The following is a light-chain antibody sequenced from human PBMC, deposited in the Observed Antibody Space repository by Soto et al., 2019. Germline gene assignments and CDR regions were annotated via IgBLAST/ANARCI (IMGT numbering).Light chain of an antibody. V-gene: IGKV1-5*03. J-gene: IGKJ1*01. CDR2: KAS. CDR3: QHYSSYSEA. Sequence: DIQMSQSPSTLSGSVGDRVTITCRASQTISSWLAWYKQKPGKAPKLLIYKASTLKSGVPSRFSGIRSGTEFTLTISRLQPDDFATYDCQHYSSYSEAFGQGTKV. CDR1: QTISSW.